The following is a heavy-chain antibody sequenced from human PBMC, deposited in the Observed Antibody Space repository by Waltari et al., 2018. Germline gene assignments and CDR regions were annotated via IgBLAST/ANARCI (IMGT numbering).Heavy chain of an antibody. D-gene: IGHD1-26*01. CDR2: VDPEDGET. J-gene: IGHJ3*02. V-gene: IGHV1-69-2*01. CDR1: GYTFSDYY. Sequence: EVQLVQSGAEVKKPGATVKISCKVSGYTFSDYYMHWVQQAPGKGLEWMGLVDPEDGETIYAEKCQGRVTITADTATDTAYRERSSLRSEDTAVYYCATVLGATGAFDIWGQGTMVTVSS. CDR3: ATVLGATGAFDI.